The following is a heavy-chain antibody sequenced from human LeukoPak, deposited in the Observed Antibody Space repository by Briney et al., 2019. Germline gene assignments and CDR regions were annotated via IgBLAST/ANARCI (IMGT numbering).Heavy chain of an antibody. CDR2: IWYDGSNK. V-gene: IGHV3-33*01. CDR1: GFTFSSYG. CDR3: ARVRLRWSETDAFDI. J-gene: IGHJ3*02. D-gene: IGHD4-23*01. Sequence: GGSLRLSCAASGFTFSSYGMHWVRQAPGKGLEWVAVIWYDGSNKYYADSVKGRFTISRDNSKNTLYLQMNSLRAEDTAVYYCARVRLRWSETDAFDIWGQGTMVTVSS.